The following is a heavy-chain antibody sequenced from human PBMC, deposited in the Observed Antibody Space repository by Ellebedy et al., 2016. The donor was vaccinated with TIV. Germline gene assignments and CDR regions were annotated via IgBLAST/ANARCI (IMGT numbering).Heavy chain of an antibody. J-gene: IGHJ4*02. Sequence: GESLKISCAGSGFTLSSYSINWVRQAPGKGLEWVSSISSSGSYRYYADSLNGRFTISRDNAKNSLYLQMNSLRAEDTAVYYCARVAGGLYSNFDYWGQGTLVTVSS. CDR2: ISSSGSYR. CDR1: GFTLSSYS. CDR3: ARVAGGLYSNFDY. V-gene: IGHV3-21*01. D-gene: IGHD1-26*01.